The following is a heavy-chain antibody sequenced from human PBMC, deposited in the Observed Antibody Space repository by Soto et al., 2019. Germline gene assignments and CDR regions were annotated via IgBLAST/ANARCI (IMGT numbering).Heavy chain of an antibody. CDR2: ISGSGGST. Sequence: EVQLLESGGGLVQPGGSLRLSCAASGFTFSSYAMSWVRQAPGKGLEWVSAISGSGGSTYYADSVKGRFTISRDNSTNTLYLQMNSLRAEDTAVYYCAKDRCSGGSCFDAFDIWGQGTMVTVSS. CDR3: AKDRCSGGSCFDAFDI. CDR1: GFTFSSYA. J-gene: IGHJ3*02. V-gene: IGHV3-23*01. D-gene: IGHD2-15*01.